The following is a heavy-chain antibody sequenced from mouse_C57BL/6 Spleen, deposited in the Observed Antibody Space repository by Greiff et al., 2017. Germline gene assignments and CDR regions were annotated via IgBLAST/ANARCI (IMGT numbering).Heavy chain of an antibody. CDR3: ARGSDYDVAMDY. CDR2: IYPGSGST. V-gene: IGHV1-55*01. D-gene: IGHD2-4*01. CDR1: GYTFTSYW. Sequence: QVQLQQPGAELVKPGASVKMSCKASGYTFTSYWITWVKQRPGQGLEWIGDIYPGSGSTNYNEKFKSKATLTVDTSSSTAYMQLSSLTSEDSAVYYCARGSDYDVAMDYWGQGTSVTVSS. J-gene: IGHJ4*01.